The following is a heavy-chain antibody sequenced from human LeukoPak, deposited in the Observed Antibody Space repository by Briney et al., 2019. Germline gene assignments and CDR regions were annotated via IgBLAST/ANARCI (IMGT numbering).Heavy chain of an antibody. V-gene: IGHV3-30*18. CDR1: GFTFSSYG. CDR3: AKDLHYGDYTGYFDY. Sequence: PGGSLRLSCAASGFTFSSYGMHWARQAPGKGLEWVAVISYDGSNKYYADSVKGRFTISRDNSKNTLYLQMNSLRAEDTAVYYCAKDLHYGDYTGYFDYWGQGTLVTVSS. CDR2: ISYDGSNK. D-gene: IGHD4-17*01. J-gene: IGHJ4*02.